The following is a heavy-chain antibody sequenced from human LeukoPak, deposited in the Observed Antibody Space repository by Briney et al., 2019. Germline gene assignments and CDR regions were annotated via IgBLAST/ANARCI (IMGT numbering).Heavy chain of an antibody. J-gene: IGHJ6*03. Sequence: PGGSLRLSCAASGLTFNNFAFFWVRQAPGKGLEWVSDISGSGMSTYYADSVKGRFTISRDNSKNSLFLEMNSLRVEDTATYYCAKNLFKDFEGSAFLGIMDVWGKGTTVTVSS. CDR3: AKNLFKDFEGSAFLGIMDV. CDR2: ISGSGMST. D-gene: IGHD6-19*01. V-gene: IGHV3-23*01. CDR1: GLTFNNFA.